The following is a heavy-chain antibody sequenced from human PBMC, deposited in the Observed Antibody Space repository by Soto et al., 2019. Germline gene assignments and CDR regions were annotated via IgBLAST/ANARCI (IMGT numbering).Heavy chain of an antibody. CDR2: LNPNSGGT. D-gene: IGHD6-13*01. Sequence: GASVKVSCKASGYTFTAYHLHWVRRAPGQGLEWMGWLNPNSGGTNLAQRFQGRVTLTRDTSVGTAYMELASLISDDTAVYYCATQGVXDSSSCNPKHYQYGLDVWGQGTTVTVSS. V-gene: IGHV1-2*02. J-gene: IGHJ6*01. CDR3: ATQGVXDSSSCNPKHYQYGLDV. CDR1: GYTFTAYH.